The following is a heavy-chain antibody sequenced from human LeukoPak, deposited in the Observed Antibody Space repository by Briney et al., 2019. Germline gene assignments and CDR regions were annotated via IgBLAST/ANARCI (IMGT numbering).Heavy chain of an antibody. D-gene: IGHD6-13*01. CDR3: ARGGSSSSYYSNYGMDV. Sequence: ASVKVSCKASGYSLTSFDINWVRRGSGQGLEWMGWMNPKRGNTGYAPTFQGRVTITRDTSKDTAFMELSSLRPDDTAVYYCARGGSSSSYYSNYGMDVWGQGTTITVSS. V-gene: IGHV1-8*01. CDR2: MNPKRGNT. CDR1: GYSLTSFD. J-gene: IGHJ6*02.